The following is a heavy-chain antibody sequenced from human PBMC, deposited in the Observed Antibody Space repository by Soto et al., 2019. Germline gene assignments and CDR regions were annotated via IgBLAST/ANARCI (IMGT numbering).Heavy chain of an antibody. CDR3: ARQRPPRGPNYYSFSDFYHGVFDP. CDR1: GASVSNDVHY. CDR2: VRYSGAT. V-gene: IGHV4-61*08. Sequence: SETLSLTCTVSGASVSNDVHYWSWIRQPPGKGLEWMGYVRYSGATNYNPSLNGRVLMSVDTSRDQFSLRLRSVTAADTAVYYCARQRPPRGPNYYSFSDFYHGVFDPWGQGTLVTVSS. D-gene: IGHD3-10*01. J-gene: IGHJ5*02.